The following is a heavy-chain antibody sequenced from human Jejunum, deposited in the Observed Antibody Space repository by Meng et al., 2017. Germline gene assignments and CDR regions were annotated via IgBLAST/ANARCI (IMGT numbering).Heavy chain of an antibody. V-gene: IGHV3-30-3*02. D-gene: IGHD4-11*01. Sequence: QVHLVESGGGVVQPGRSLRLSCAASGFTFGDFPRHWVRQAPGKGLEWVAVISYDGSKKSYADSVKGRFTISRDNSKNTLFLQMSSLKPEDTAVYYCAEGDYNDPGLDYWGQGTLVTVSS. CDR3: AEGDYNDPGLDY. J-gene: IGHJ4*02. CDR2: ISYDGSKK. CDR1: GFTFGDFP.